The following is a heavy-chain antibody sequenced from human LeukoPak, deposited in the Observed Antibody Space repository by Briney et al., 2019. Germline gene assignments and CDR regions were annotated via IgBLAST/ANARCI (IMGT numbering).Heavy chain of an antibody. D-gene: IGHD1-7*01. CDR3: ARRGATGTPGAWFDP. Sequence: SETLSLTCTVSGGCISSGGYYWSWNRQHPGKGLEWIGYIYYSGSTYYNPSLNSRVTISVDTSKNQFSLKLSSVTAADTAVYYCARRGATGTPGAWFDPWGQGTLVTVSS. V-gene: IGHV4-31*03. CDR1: GGCISSGGYY. CDR2: IYYSGST. J-gene: IGHJ5*02.